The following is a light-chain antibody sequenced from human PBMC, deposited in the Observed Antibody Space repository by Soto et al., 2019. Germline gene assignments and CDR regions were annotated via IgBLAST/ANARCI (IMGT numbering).Light chain of an antibody. CDR2: RDG. CDR3: AVWDQSLTGWV. CDR1: SSNIGSHF. V-gene: IGLV1-47*01. J-gene: IGLJ3*02. Sequence: QSALTQPPSASGTPGQSLTISCSGSSSNIGSHFVYWYQHLPGTAPKLLIFRDGHRPSGVPARFFGSKSGTSASLAITGLRSEDEADYYCAVWDQSLTGWVFGGGTKLPVL.